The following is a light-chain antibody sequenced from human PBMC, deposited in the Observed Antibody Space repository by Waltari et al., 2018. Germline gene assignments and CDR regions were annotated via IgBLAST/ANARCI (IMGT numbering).Light chain of an antibody. CDR2: GST. CDR3: QSYDTSLSVV. J-gene: IGLJ3*02. V-gene: IGLV1-40*01. CDR1: GSNPGAGSH. Sequence: QSVLTQPPSVSGAPGQRVTIPCTGRGSNPGAGSHRHWYPQLPRAAPKLPIYGSTSRPLGVPARFFGSTSGTSASLAITGLQAEDEADYYCQSYDTSLSVVFGGGTKLTVL.